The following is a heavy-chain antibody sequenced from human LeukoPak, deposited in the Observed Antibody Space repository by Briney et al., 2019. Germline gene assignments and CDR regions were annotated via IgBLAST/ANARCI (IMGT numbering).Heavy chain of an antibody. J-gene: IGHJ3*02. V-gene: IGHV4-59*01. CDR3: ARGGGSYYGSFDI. Sequence: SETLSLTCTVSGGSISSYYWSWIRRPPGKGLEWIGYIYYSGSTNYNPSLKSRVTISVDTSKNQFSLKLSSVTAADTAVYYCARGGGSYYGSFDIWGQGTMVTVSS. D-gene: IGHD1-26*01. CDR2: IYYSGST. CDR1: GGSISSYY.